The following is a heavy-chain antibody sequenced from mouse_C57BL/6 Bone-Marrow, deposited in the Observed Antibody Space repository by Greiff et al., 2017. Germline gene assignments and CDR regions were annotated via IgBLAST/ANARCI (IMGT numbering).Heavy chain of an antibody. CDR3: ARYFTYYGSSVWYFDV. CDR2: IYPGDGDT. D-gene: IGHD1-1*01. J-gene: IGHJ1*03. Sequence: QVQLQQSGPELVQPGASVKISCKASGYAFSSSWMNWVKQRPGKGLEWIGRIYPGDGDTYYNGTFKGKATLTADKSSSTAYMQLCSLTSEYSAVYFCARYFTYYGSSVWYFDVWGTGTTVTVSS. V-gene: IGHV1-82*01. CDR1: GYAFSSSW.